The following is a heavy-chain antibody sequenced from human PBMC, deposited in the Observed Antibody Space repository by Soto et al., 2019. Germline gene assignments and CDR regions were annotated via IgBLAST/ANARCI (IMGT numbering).Heavy chain of an antibody. D-gene: IGHD4-17*01. CDR2: IYHTGSS. V-gene: IGHV4-30-4*01. CDR1: GVSISSGDFY. CDR3: ARDVLVTTVDYYFDY. J-gene: IGHJ4*02. Sequence: PSETLSLTCTVSGVSISSGDFYWSWIRQPPGKGLEWIGYIYHTGSSQYHPSLRGRVAFSMDTSKNQFSLELRSVTAADTAMYYCARDVLVTTVDYYFDYWGQGSMVTVSS.